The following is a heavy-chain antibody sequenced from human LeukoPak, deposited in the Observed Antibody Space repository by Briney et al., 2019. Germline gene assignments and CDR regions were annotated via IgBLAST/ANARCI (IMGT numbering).Heavy chain of an antibody. CDR1: ADSISTSNYY. V-gene: IGHV4-39*01. CDR2: VYYTGRT. CDR3: ATTPHYEGGGFDI. D-gene: IGHD3-16*01. J-gene: IGHJ3*02. Sequence: SETLSLTCTVSADSISTSNYYWGWIRQPPGKGLEWIGSVYYTGRTYDNPSLKSRVTISVDTSKNQFSLKLNSVTAADTAVSYCATTPHYEGGGFDIWGQGTMVTVSS.